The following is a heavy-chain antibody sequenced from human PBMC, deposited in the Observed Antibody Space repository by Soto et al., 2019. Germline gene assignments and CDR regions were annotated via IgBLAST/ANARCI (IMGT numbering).Heavy chain of an antibody. Sequence: PGGSLRLSCAASGFTFSSYSMNWVRQAPGKGLEWVSYISSSSSTIYYADSVKGRFTISRDNAKNSLYLQMNSLRAEDTAVYYCARGRHIVVVPAATTQGDYWGQGTLVTVSS. J-gene: IGHJ4*02. CDR1: GFTFSSYS. CDR2: ISSSSSTI. CDR3: ARGRHIVVVPAATTQGDY. V-gene: IGHV3-48*01. D-gene: IGHD2-2*01.